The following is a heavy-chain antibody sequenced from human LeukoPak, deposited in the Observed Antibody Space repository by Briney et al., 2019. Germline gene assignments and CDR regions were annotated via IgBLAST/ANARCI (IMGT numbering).Heavy chain of an antibody. Sequence: SETLSLTCTVSGGAISSESYYWSWIRQPAGKGLEWIGRIYTSGITNYNPSLKSRVTMSVDTSKSQFSLNLSSVTAADTAVYYCARVLVLGELNWFDPWGQGTLVTVAS. J-gene: IGHJ5*02. CDR1: GGAISSESYY. CDR2: IYTSGIT. V-gene: IGHV4-61*02. CDR3: ARVLVLGELNWFDP. D-gene: IGHD3-16*01.